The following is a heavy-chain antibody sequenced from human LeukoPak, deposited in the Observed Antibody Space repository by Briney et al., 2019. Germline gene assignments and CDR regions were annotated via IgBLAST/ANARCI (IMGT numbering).Heavy chain of an antibody. Sequence: GGSLRLSCAAPGFTFSSYGMSWVRQAPGKGLEWVSVISGSGSRTYYADSVKGRFTISRDNSKNMLYLQMNSLRAEDTAVYYCAKHSSAYYEAIFFDYWGQGTLVTVSS. CDR3: AKHSSAYYEAIFFDY. V-gene: IGHV3-23*01. J-gene: IGHJ4*02. CDR2: ISGSGSRT. D-gene: IGHD6-19*01. CDR1: GFTFSSYG.